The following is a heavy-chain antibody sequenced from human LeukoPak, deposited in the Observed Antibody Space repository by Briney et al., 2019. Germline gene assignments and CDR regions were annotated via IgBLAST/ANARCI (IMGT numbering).Heavy chain of an antibody. CDR3: ARSLSTAGIDY. CDR2: VFHSGST. CDR1: GYSISSGRY. V-gene: IGHV4-38-2*01. Sequence: SETLSLTCAVSGYSISSGRYWGWIRQPLGKGLEWIGSVFHSGSTYYNPSLKSRVTISVDTSKNQFSLNLRSVTAADTAVYYCARSLSTAGIDYWGQGTLVTVSS. D-gene: IGHD2-2*01. J-gene: IGHJ4*02.